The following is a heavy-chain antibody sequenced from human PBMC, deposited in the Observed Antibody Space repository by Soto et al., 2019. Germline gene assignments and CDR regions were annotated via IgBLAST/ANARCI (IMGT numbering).Heavy chain of an antibody. V-gene: IGHV5-51*01. CDR1: GYSFTSYW. D-gene: IGHD3-9*01. Sequence: GESLKISCTGSGYSFTSYWIGWVRQMPGKGLEWMGIIYPGDSDTRYSPSFQGQVTISADKSISTAYLQWSSLKASDTAMYYCARQDILTGYSPGFDYWGQGTLVTVSS. CDR2: IYPGDSDT. J-gene: IGHJ4*02. CDR3: ARQDILTGYSPGFDY.